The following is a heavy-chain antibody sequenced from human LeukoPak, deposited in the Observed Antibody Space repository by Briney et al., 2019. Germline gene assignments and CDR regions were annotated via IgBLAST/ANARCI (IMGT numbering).Heavy chain of an antibody. V-gene: IGHV3-30*04. Sequence: GGSLRLSCAASGCTLSSYAMHWVRQAPGRGLEWVAVRSYDGSNKYCADSVKGRFTISRDNSKNTLYLQMNSLRAEDTAVYYCARDPGYSGSYLPFDYWGQGTLVTVSS. D-gene: IGHD1-26*01. J-gene: IGHJ4*02. CDR1: GCTLSSYA. CDR3: ARDPGYSGSYLPFDY. CDR2: RSYDGSNK.